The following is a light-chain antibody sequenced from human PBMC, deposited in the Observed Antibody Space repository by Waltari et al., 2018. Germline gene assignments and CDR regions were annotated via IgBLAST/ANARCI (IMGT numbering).Light chain of an antibody. Sequence: EVVMTQSPATLSVSPGERATLSCRASQGINSDLAWYQQKPGQPPRLLIYSASTRATGVPARFTGSGSGTEFTLTVSSLQPEDSAVYYCQQYNVWPPWTFGQGTKVEIK. CDR3: QQYNVWPPWT. CDR1: QGINSD. CDR2: SAS. V-gene: IGKV3-15*01. J-gene: IGKJ1*01.